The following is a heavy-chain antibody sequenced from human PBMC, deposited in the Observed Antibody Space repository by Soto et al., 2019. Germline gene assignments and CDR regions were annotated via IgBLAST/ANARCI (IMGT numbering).Heavy chain of an antibody. CDR1: GXSISSSSYY. J-gene: IGHJ4*02. CDR3: ARLSQVNIAPSFDY. V-gene: IGHV4-39*01. D-gene: IGHD3-3*01. Sequence: SETLSLTCTVSGXSISSSSYYWGWIRQPPGKGLEWIGSIYYSGSTYYNPSLKSRVTISVDTSKNQFSLKLSSVTAADTAVYYCARLSQVNIAPSFDYWGQGTLVTVSS. CDR2: IYYSGST.